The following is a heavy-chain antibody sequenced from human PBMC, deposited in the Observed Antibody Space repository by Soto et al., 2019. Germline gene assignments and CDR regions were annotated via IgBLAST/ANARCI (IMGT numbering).Heavy chain of an antibody. J-gene: IGHJ6*02. CDR3: ARGRQQLAYYGMDV. CDR1: GGSISSYY. CDR2: IYYSGST. V-gene: IGHV4-59*01. Sequence: SETLSLTCTVSGGSISSYYWSWIRQPPGKGLEWIGYIYYSGSTNYNPSLKSRVTISVDTSKNQFSLKLSSVTAADTAVYYCARGRQQLAYYGMDVWGQGTTVTAP. D-gene: IGHD6-13*01.